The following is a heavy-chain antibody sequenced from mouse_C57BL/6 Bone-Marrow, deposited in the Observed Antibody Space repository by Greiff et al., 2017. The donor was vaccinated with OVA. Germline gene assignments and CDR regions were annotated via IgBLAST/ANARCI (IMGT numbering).Heavy chain of an antibody. CDR2: IRNKANGYTT. V-gene: IGHV7-3*01. J-gene: IGHJ2*01. CDR3: ARSPHYYGSRGYFDY. Sequence: EVKLVESGGGLVQPGGSLSLSCAASGFTFTDYYMSWVRQPPGKALEWLGFIRNKANGYTTAYSASVKGRFTISRDNSQSILYLQMNALRAEDSATYYCARSPHYYGSRGYFDYWGQGTTLTVSS. D-gene: IGHD1-1*01. CDR1: GFTFTDYY.